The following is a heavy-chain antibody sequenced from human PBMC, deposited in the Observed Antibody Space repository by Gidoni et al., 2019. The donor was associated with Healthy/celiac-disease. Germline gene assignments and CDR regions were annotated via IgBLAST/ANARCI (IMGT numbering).Heavy chain of an antibody. J-gene: IGHJ6*03. CDR2: IFSNDEK. CDR1: GFSLSNARMG. D-gene: IGHD3-3*01. CDR3: ARVNLYYDFLGYYYMDV. Sequence: QVTLKESGPVLVKPTEPLTLTCTVSGFSLSNARMGVSWIRQPPGKALEWLAHIFSNDEKSYSTSLKSRLTISKDTSKSQVVLTMTNMDPVDTATYYCARVNLYYDFLGYYYMDVWGKGTTVTVSS. V-gene: IGHV2-26*01.